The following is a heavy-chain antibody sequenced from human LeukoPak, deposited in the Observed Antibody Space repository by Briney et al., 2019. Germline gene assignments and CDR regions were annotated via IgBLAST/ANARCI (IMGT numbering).Heavy chain of an antibody. CDR3: AREAYGSGSYHFDY. V-gene: IGHV7-4-1*02. D-gene: IGHD3-10*01. CDR2: INTNTGNP. CDR1: GYTFTSYA. J-gene: IGHJ4*02. Sequence: ASVKVSRKASGYTFTSYAMKWVRQAPGQGLEWMGWINTNTGNPMYAQGFTGRFVFSLDTSVSTAYLQISSLEAEDTAIYYCAREAYGSGSYHFDYWGQGTLVTASS.